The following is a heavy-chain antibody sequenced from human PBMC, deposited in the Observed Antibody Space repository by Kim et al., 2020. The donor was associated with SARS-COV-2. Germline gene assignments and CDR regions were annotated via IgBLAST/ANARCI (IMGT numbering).Heavy chain of an antibody. CDR1: GGSFSGYY. D-gene: IGHD2-15*01. CDR2: INHSGST. J-gene: IGHJ4*02. Sequence: SETLSLTCAVYGGSFSGYYWSWIRQPPGKGLEWIGEINHSGSTNYNPSLKSRVTISVDTSKNQFSLKLSSVTAADTAVYYCARGGVVVVAATFYGGNSNFDYWGQGTLVTVSS. V-gene: IGHV4-34*01. CDR3: ARGGVVVVAATFYGGNSNFDY.